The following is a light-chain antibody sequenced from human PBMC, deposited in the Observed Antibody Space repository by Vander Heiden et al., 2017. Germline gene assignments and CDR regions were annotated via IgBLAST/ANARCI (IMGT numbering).Light chain of an antibody. CDR1: QDISNN. V-gene: IGKV1-33*01. J-gene: IGKJ1*01. CDR3: QQEANVPRT. Sequence: DIQMTQSPSSLSASVGDRVTFTCQASQDISNNLNWYQQKPGKAPELLIFDTSNLQTGVPSSFPGSGYGTDFTVTISGLHPEHLATSFCQQEANVPRTFGQGTRVEIK. CDR2: DTS.